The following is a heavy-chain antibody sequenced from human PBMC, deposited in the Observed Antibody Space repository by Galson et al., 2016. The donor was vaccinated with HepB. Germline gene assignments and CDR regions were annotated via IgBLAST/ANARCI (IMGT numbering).Heavy chain of an antibody. CDR1: GFTFDDYV. CDR3: AKGQTNWATFDS. CDR2: VNWNSATL. V-gene: IGHV3-9*01. Sequence: SLRLSCAASGFTFDDYVMHWVRQLPGKGLEWVSGVNWNSATLAYADSVRGRFTISRDNAENSLYLQMNSLRAEDTALYYCAKGQTNWATFDSWGQGTLVTVSS. D-gene: IGHD7-27*01. J-gene: IGHJ4*02.